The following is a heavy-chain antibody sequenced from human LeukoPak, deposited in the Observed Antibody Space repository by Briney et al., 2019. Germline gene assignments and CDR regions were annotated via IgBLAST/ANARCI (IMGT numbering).Heavy chain of an antibody. CDR1: GGSISSYY. CDR3: ARAYVGSPFDY. D-gene: IGHD3-10*02. J-gene: IGHJ4*02. CDR2: IYYSGST. V-gene: IGHV4-59*01. Sequence: SETLSLTCAVSGGSISSYYWSWIRQPPGKGLEWIGCIYYSGSTNYNPSLKSRVTISIDTSKNQFSLKLNSVTAADTAVYYCARAYVGSPFDYWGQGTLVTVSS.